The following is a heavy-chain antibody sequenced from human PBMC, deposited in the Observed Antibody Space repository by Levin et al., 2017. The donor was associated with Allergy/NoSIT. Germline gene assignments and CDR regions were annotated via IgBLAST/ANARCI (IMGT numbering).Heavy chain of an antibody. Sequence: ASVKVSCKASGYTFTSYDINWVRQATGQGLEWMGWMNPNSGNTGYAQKFQGRVTMTRNTSISTAYMELSSLRSEDTAVYYCARDCGAGSGLSDAFDSWGQGTMVTVSS. J-gene: IGHJ3*02. D-gene: IGHD4-17*01. CDR1: GYTFTSYD. CDR2: MNPNSGNT. CDR3: ARDCGAGSGLSDAFDS. V-gene: IGHV1-8*01.